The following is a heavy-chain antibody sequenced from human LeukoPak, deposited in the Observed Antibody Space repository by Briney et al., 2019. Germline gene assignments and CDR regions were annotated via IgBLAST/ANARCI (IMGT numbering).Heavy chain of an antibody. CDR1: GFTFSSYA. Sequence: GGSLRLSCAASGFTFSSYAMSWVRQAPGKGLEWVSGIIGSGGNTYYADSVRGRFTISRDNSKNRLFLQMNSLRAEDTAVYYCAKTMYFYDSGGYYYFQYWGQGTLVTVSS. D-gene: IGHD3-22*01. CDR3: AKTMYFYDSGGYYYFQY. CDR2: IIGSGGNT. J-gene: IGHJ1*01. V-gene: IGHV3-23*01.